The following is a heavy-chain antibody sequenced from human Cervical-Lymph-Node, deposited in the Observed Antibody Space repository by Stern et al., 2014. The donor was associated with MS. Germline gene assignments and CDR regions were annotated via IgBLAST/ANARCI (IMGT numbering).Heavy chain of an antibody. CDR2: IWYDGSNR. CDR3: AREGGNTAEYFQH. J-gene: IGHJ1*01. CDR1: GFTFSSSG. Sequence: MQLVESGGGVVQPGRSLRLSCAASGFTFSSSGMHWVRQAPGKVLEWLAIIWYDGSNRYYADSVKGRFTISRDNSKNTLYLQMNSLRAEDTAVYYCAREGGNTAEYFQHWGQGTLVTVSS. V-gene: IGHV3-33*01. D-gene: IGHD4-23*01.